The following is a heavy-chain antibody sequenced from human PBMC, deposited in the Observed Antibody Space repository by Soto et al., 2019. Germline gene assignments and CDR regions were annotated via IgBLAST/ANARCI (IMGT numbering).Heavy chain of an antibody. D-gene: IGHD3-10*01. CDR3: VRGRSLSGY. CDR2: IKADGSAK. CDR1: GFTLSDNW. J-gene: IGHJ4*02. Sequence: EVQLVESGGDLVQPVGYLRLSCTASGFTLSDNWMTWVRQAPGKGLEWVAHIKADGSAKNYVDSVKARFTIARDNAKNSLFLQMNAVRVEATAVYYCVRGRSLSGYWGQGPLVTVSS. V-gene: IGHV3-7*04.